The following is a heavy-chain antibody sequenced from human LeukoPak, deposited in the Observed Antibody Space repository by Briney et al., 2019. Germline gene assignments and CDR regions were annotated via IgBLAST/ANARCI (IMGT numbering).Heavy chain of an antibody. Sequence: ASVKVSCKASGYTFTGYYMHWVRQAPGQGLEWMGWINPNSGGTNYAQKFQGRVTMTRDTSISTAYMELSRLRSDDTAVYYCARVGRCCSRTSCYIAYWGQGTLVTVSS. CDR1: GYTFTGYY. CDR2: INPNSGGT. CDR3: ARVGRCCSRTSCYIAY. V-gene: IGHV1-2*02. D-gene: IGHD2-2*02. J-gene: IGHJ4*02.